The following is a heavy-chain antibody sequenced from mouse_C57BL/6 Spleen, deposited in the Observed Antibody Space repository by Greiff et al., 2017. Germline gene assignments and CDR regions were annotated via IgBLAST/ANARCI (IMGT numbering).Heavy chain of an antibody. CDR2: ILPGSGST. J-gene: IGHJ4*01. CDR3: ARIYYDGYLHYYAMDY. D-gene: IGHD2-3*01. V-gene: IGHV1-9*01. Sequence: QVQLQQSGAELMKPGASVKLSCKATGYTFTGYWIEWVKQRPGHGLEWIGEILPGSGSTNYHEKFKGKATFTTDTSSNTAYMQLSSLTTEDSAIYYCARIYYDGYLHYYAMDYWGQGTSVTVSS. CDR1: GYTFTGYW.